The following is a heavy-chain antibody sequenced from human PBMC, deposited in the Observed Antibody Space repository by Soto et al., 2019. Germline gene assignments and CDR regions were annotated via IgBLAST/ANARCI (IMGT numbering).Heavy chain of an antibody. Sequence: QALLEESGGGVVQPGRSLRLSCVGSGFNFRSYGMHWVRQAPGKGLEWVAVIWHDVGTIYTADSVKGRFTISRDNFRDTLNLQMNSLRVEDTAVYYCATELNYFQSGIPDMDVWGQGTNVPVYS. CDR1: GFNFRSYG. CDR3: ATELNYFQSGIPDMDV. D-gene: IGHD3-10*01. J-gene: IGHJ6*02. CDR2: IWHDVGTI. V-gene: IGHV3-33*03.